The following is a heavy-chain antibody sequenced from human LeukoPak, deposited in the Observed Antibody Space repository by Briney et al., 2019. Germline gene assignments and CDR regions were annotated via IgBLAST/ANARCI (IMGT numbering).Heavy chain of an antibody. CDR3: AKDWSYQGNYYYMDV. Sequence: ETLSLTCTVSGGSISSSSYYWGWVRQAPGKGLEWVSAISGSGGSTYYADSVKGRFTISRDNSKNTLYLQMNSLRGEDTAVYYCAKDWSYQGNYYYMDVWGKGTTVTISS. V-gene: IGHV3-23*01. CDR2: ISGSGGST. CDR1: GGSISSSSYY. D-gene: IGHD1-26*01. J-gene: IGHJ6*03.